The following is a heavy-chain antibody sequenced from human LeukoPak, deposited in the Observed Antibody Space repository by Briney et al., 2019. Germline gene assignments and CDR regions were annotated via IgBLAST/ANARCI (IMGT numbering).Heavy chain of an antibody. Sequence: GRSLRLSCTASGFTYSHFGTHWVRQAPGKGLEWVAVIWSDGTEKYYGDAVKGRFTISRDNSRNTLYLQMNNLGDDDTAVYYCAKDAQRGFDYSNSLEYWGQGTLVIVSS. D-gene: IGHD4-11*01. CDR3: AKDAQRGFDYSNSLEY. J-gene: IGHJ4*02. V-gene: IGHV3-33*06. CDR1: GFTYSHFG. CDR2: IWSDGTEK.